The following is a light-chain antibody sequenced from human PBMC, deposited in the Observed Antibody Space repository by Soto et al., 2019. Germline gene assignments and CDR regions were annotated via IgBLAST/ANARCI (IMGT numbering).Light chain of an antibody. Sequence: EIVMTQSPATLSVSPGESATLSCRASQSVSGNLAWYQKKPGQAPRLLIYGASTRATGIPARFSGSGSGTEFTLTISSLQSEDFAVYYCQQYNNWLITFGQGKRLEIK. V-gene: IGKV3-15*01. CDR2: GAS. CDR1: QSVSGN. J-gene: IGKJ5*01. CDR3: QQYNNWLIT.